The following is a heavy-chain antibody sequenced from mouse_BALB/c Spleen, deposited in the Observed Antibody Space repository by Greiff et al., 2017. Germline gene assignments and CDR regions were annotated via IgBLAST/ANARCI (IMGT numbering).Heavy chain of an antibody. Sequence: DVKLQESGPGLVKPSQSLSLTCSVTGYSITSGYYWNWIRQFPGNKLEWMGYISYDGSNNYNPSLKSRISITRDTSKNQYYLQLNSVTTEDTATYYCARGITTVVGWGQGTTLTVSS. CDR1: GYSITSGYY. D-gene: IGHD1-1*01. CDR2: ISYDGSN. V-gene: IGHV3-6*01. CDR3: ARGITTVVG. J-gene: IGHJ2*01.